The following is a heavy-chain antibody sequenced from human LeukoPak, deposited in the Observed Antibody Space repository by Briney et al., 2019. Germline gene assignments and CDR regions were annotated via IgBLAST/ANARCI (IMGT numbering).Heavy chain of an antibody. J-gene: IGHJ4*02. CDR1: GGSFSGYY. D-gene: IGHD5-12*01. CDR3: AREPGGYDYRGAYDY. CDR2: INHSGST. V-gene: IGHV4-34*01. Sequence: SETLSLTCAVYGGSFSGYYWSWIRQPPGKGLEWIGEINHSGSTNYNPSLKSRVTISVDTSKNQFSLKLSSVTAADTAVYYCAREPGGYDYRGAYDYWGQGTLVTVSS.